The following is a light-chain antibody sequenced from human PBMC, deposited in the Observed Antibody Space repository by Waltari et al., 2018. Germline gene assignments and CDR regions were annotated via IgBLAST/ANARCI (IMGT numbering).Light chain of an antibody. CDR1: VLPKKS. Sequence: SFELTQPSSVSVSPGQTARITCSGEVLPKKSARWFQQKPGQAPVLLIYKDNERPSGIPERFSGSASGTTVTLTISGAQVDDEADYYCYTAADNTAVFGGGTKLTVL. CDR3: YTAADNTAV. J-gene: IGLJ3*02. CDR2: KDN. V-gene: IGLV3-27*01.